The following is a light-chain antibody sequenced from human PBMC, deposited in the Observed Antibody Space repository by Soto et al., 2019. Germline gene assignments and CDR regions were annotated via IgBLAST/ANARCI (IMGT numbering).Light chain of an antibody. Sequence: PATLSVSPGERATLSCRASQSVSINLAWYQQKPGQAPRLLIYGASTRATGIPARFSGSGSGTEFTLTVSSLQSEDFALYFCHQYDHWPLTFGGGTKVDIK. CDR3: HQYDHWPLT. V-gene: IGKV3-15*01. CDR2: GAS. J-gene: IGKJ4*01. CDR1: QSVSIN.